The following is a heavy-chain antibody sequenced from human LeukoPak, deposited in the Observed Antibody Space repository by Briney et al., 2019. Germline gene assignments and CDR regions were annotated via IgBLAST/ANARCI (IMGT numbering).Heavy chain of an antibody. V-gene: IGHV1-69*05. CDR1: GGTFSSYA. J-gene: IGHJ4*02. D-gene: IGHD2-21*02. CDR3: ARISYCGGDCYPNYFDY. CDR2: IIPIFGTA. Sequence: ASVKVSCKASGGTFSSYAISWVRQAPGQGLEWMGGIIPIFGTANYAQKFQGRVTITTDESTSTAYMELSSLRSEDTAAYYCARISYCGGDCYPNYFDYWGQGTLVTVSS.